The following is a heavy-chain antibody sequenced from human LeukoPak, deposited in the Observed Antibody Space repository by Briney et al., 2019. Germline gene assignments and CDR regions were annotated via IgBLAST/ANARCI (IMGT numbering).Heavy chain of an antibody. V-gene: IGHV1-69*13. CDR3: ALILPRNDY. J-gene: IGHJ4*02. CDR1: GGTFSSYA. D-gene: IGHD2-21*01. Sequence: SVKVSCKASGGTFSSYAISWVRQAPGQGLEWMGEIMPVFNTPTYAQNFQGRITITADESTNTAYMELTRLRSEDTAVYYCALILPRNDYWGQGTLVTVSS. CDR2: IMPVFNTP.